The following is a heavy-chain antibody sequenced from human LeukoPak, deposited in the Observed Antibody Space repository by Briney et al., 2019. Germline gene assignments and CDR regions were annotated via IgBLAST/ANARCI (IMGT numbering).Heavy chain of an antibody. CDR2: MNPNSGNT. CDR1: GYTFTSYG. J-gene: IGHJ5*02. Sequence: ASVKVSCKASGYTFTSYGISWVRQATGQGLEWMGWMNPNSGNTGYAQKFQGRVTMTRNTSISTAYMELSSLRSEDTAVYYCARAVPMVRGVIVRRPNTNWFDPWGQGTLVTVSS. CDR3: ARAVPMVRGVIVRRPNTNWFDP. D-gene: IGHD3-10*01. V-gene: IGHV1-8*02.